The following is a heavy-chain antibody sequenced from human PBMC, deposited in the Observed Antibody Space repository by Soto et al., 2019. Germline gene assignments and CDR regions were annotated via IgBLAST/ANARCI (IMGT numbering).Heavy chain of an antibody. V-gene: IGHV3-30-3*01. CDR3: AREGYCSSTSCYVLSEYYYYGMDV. CDR2: ISFDGSNK. CDR1: GFTFSIYA. J-gene: IGHJ6*02. D-gene: IGHD2-2*01. Sequence: LRLSCAASGFTFSIYALHWVRQAPGKGLEWVAVISFDGSNKVYADSVKGRFTISRDNSKNTLYVQMNSLRGEDTAVYYCAREGYCSSTSCYVLSEYYYYGMDVWGQGTTVTVSS.